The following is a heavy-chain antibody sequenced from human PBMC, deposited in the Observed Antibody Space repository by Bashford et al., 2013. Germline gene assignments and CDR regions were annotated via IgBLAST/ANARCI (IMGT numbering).Heavy chain of an antibody. CDR3: ASREPGVV. Sequence: ASVKVSCKASGYTFTGYYVHWVRQAPGQGLEWMGWIDPNIGVTKYAQKFQGRVTMTRDSSISTAYMELSRLRFDDTAVYYCASREPGVVWGQGTTVTVSS. V-gene: IGHV1-2*02. J-gene: IGHJ6*02. CDR2: IDPNIGVT. CDR1: GYTFTGYY. D-gene: IGHD1-26*01.